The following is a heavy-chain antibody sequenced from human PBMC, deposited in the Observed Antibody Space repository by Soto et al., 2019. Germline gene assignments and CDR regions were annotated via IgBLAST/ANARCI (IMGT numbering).Heavy chain of an antibody. CDR1: GFTVSSNY. J-gene: IGHJ4*02. CDR2: IYSGGST. V-gene: IGHV3-53*04. D-gene: IGHD6-19*01. CDR3: ARGPAGYSSGWEYYFDY. Sequence: GGSLRLSCAASGFTVSSNYMSWVRQAPGKGLGWVSVIYSGGSTYYADSVKGRFTISRHNSKNTLYLQMNGLRAEDTAVYYCARGPAGYSSGWEYYFDYWGQGTLVTVSS.